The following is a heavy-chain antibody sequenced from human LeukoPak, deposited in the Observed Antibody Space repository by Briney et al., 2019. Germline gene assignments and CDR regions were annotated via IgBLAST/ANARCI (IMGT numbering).Heavy chain of an antibody. J-gene: IGHJ1*01. CDR1: GGSISSSSYY. CDR3: ARGQWLGEEYFQH. CDR2: IYYSGST. V-gene: IGHV4-39*07. Sequence: SETLSLTCTVSGGSISSSSYYWGWIRQPPGKGLEWIGSIYYSGSTYYNPSLKSRVTISVDTSENQFSLKLSSVTAADTAVYYCARGQWLGEEYFQHWGQGTLVTVSS. D-gene: IGHD6-19*01.